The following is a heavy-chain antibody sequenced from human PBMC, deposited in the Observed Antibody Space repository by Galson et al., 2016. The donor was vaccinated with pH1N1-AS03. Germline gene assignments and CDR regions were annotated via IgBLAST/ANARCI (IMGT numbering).Heavy chain of an antibody. CDR1: GGTLSSYT. V-gene: IGHV1-69*02. J-gene: IGHJ6*02. Sequence: SVKVSCKASGGTLSSYTINWVRQAPGQGLEWMGRINPMVGLADYAQKLQDRVTITADKSTSTVYMELGSLRSEDTAVYYCARVSGEDGGGGYKGGSAMAAWGQGTTVTVSS. CDR3: ARVSGEDGGGGYKGGSAMAA. D-gene: IGHD3-10*01. CDR2: INPMVGLA.